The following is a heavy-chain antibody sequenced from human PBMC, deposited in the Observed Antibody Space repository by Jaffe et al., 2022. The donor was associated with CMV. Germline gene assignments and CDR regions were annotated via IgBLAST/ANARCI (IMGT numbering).Heavy chain of an antibody. CDR2: INPSGGST. J-gene: IGHJ3*02. CDR1: GYTFTSYY. Sequence: QVQLVQSGAEVKKPGASVKVSCKASGYTFTSYYMHWVRQAPGQGLEWMGIINPSGGSTSYAQKFQGRVTMTRDTSTSTVYMELSSLRSEDTAVYYCASKYDSEPIEPAFDIWGQGTMVTVSS. D-gene: IGHD3-22*01. V-gene: IGHV1-46*01. CDR3: ASKYDSEPIEPAFDI.